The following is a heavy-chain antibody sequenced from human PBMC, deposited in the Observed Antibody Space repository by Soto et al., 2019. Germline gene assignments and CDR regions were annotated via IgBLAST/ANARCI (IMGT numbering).Heavy chain of an antibody. Sequence: QVQLVQSGAEVKKPGAAVKVSCKVSGHTLTELSMHWVRQAPGKGLEWMGGFDPEDGETIYAQNFQGRFTMTEDTSTDTAYMELSSLRSEATAVYYCATVYRLNWNDLLWDWFDPWGQGTLVTVSS. CDR3: ATVYRLNWNDLLWDWFDP. CDR1: GHTLTELS. V-gene: IGHV1-24*01. J-gene: IGHJ5*02. D-gene: IGHD1-1*01. CDR2: FDPEDGET.